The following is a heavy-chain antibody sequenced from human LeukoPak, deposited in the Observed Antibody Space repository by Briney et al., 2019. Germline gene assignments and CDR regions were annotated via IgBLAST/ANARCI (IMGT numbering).Heavy chain of an antibody. D-gene: IGHD6-19*01. Sequence: GGSLRLSCAASGFTFSSYDMHWVRQATGKGLEWVSAIGTAGDTYYPGSVKGRFTISRENAKNSLYLQMNSLRAGDTAVYYCARAAAPGIAVAGVTGFDYWGQGTLVTVSS. CDR2: IGTAGDT. CDR1: GFTFSSYD. V-gene: IGHV3-13*01. J-gene: IGHJ4*02. CDR3: ARAAAPGIAVAGVTGFDY.